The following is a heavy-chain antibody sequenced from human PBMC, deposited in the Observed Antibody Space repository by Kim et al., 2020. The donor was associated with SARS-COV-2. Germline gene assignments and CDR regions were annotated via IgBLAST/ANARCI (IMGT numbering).Heavy chain of an antibody. CDR2: A. CDR3: ARSTPNWFDP. J-gene: IGHJ5*02. V-gene: IGHV1-69*02. D-gene: IGHD1-1*01. Sequence: ANHAQKFQGRVTITADKSTSTAYMELSSLRSEDTAVYYCARSTPNWFDPWGQGTLVTISS.